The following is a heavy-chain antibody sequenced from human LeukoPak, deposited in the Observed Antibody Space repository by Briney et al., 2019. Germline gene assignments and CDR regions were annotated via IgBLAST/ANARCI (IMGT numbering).Heavy chain of an antibody. Sequence: PSETLSLTCTVSGGSISSSSYYWGWIRQPPGKGLEWIGSIYYSGSTYYNPSLKSRVTISVDTSKNQFSLKLSSVTAADTAVYYCARHHCSGGSCYRSFDYWGQGTLVTDSS. CDR3: ARHHCSGGSCYRSFDY. V-gene: IGHV4-39*01. D-gene: IGHD2-15*01. J-gene: IGHJ4*02. CDR1: GGSISSSSYY. CDR2: IYYSGST.